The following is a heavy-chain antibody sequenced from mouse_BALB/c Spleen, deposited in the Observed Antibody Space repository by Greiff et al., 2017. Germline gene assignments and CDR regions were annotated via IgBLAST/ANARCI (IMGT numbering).Heavy chain of an antibody. Sequence: QVQLKQSGPGLVQPSQSLSITCTVSGFSLTSYGVHWVRQSPGKGLEWLGVIWSGGSTDYNAAFISRLSISKDNSKSQVFFKMNSLQANDTAIYYCARNGRGSYYFDYWGQGTTLTVSS. CDR1: GFSLTSYG. V-gene: IGHV2-2*02. CDR2: IWSGGST. J-gene: IGHJ2*01. CDR3: ARNGRGSYYFDY.